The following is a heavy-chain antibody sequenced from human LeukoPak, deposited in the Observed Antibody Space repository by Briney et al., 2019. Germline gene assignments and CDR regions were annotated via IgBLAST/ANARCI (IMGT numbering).Heavy chain of an antibody. CDR1: GFTFSDYY. Sequence: GGSLRLSCAASGFTFSDYYMSWIRQAPGKGLEWVAVIWYDGSNKYYADSVKGRFTISRDNSKNTLYLQMNSLRAEDTAVYYCVRGERQWDQFDYWGQGTPVTVSS. CDR2: IWYDGSNK. D-gene: IGHD1-26*01. J-gene: IGHJ4*02. V-gene: IGHV3-33*08. CDR3: VRGERQWDQFDY.